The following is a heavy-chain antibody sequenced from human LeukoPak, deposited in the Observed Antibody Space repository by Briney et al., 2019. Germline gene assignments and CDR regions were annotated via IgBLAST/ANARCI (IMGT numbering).Heavy chain of an antibody. CDR2: IRSKIDGGTA. J-gene: IGHJ4*02. CDR1: GFTFSKLW. D-gene: IGHD3-3*02. V-gene: IGHV3-15*01. Sequence: GESLRLSCAASGFTFSKLWVTRVRQAPEKGLEWVGHIRSKIDGGTADYAAPVKGRFTISRDDSKDTVYLQMNSLKSEDTGVYYCTGAYLGYWGRGTLVTVSS. CDR3: TGAYLGY.